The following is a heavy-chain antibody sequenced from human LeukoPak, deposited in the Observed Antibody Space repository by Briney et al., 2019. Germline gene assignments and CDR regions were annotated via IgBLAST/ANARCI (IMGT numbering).Heavy chain of an antibody. Sequence: SGPTLVNPTQTLTLTCTFSGFSLSTSGVSVGWIRQPPGKALEWLALIFWNDEKRYSPSLKSRLTITEDTSNNQVVLTMTNMDSVDTATYYCAHRRGVVATNIPEGFDYWGQGTLVTVSS. V-gene: IGHV2-5*01. CDR1: GFSLSTSGVS. J-gene: IGHJ4*02. CDR2: IFWNDEK. D-gene: IGHD2-15*01. CDR3: AHRRGVVATNIPEGFDY.